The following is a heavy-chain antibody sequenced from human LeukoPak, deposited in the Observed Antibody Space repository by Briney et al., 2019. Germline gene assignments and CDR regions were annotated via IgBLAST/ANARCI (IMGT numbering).Heavy chain of an antibody. V-gene: IGHV3-7*01. CDR3: VGGSYLLN. CDR2: IKQDGSEK. Sequence: GGSLRLSCAASGFTFSSYAMSWVRQAPGKGLEWVANIKQDGSEKYYVDSVKGRFTISRDNAKNSLYLQMNSLRAEDTAVYYCVGGSYLLNWGQGTLVTVSS. D-gene: IGHD1-26*01. J-gene: IGHJ4*02. CDR1: GFTFSSYA.